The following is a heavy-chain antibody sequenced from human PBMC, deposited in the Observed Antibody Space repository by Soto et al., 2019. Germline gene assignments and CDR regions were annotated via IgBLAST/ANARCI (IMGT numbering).Heavy chain of an antibody. D-gene: IGHD6-13*01. Sequence: QVQLVESGGGVVQPGRSLRLSCAASGFTFSSYGMHWVRQAPGKGLEWVAVISYDGSNKYYADSVKGRFTISRDNSKNTLYQQMNSLRGEDTAVYYCARELWAGSSWYATYDAFDIWGQGTMVTVSS. CDR2: ISYDGSNK. CDR3: ARELWAGSSWYATYDAFDI. V-gene: IGHV3-30*03. CDR1: GFTFSSYG. J-gene: IGHJ3*02.